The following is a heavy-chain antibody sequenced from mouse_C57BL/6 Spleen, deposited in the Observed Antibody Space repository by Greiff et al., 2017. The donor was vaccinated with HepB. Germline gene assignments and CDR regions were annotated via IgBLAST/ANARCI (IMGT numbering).Heavy chain of an antibody. CDR2: IYPGDGDT. J-gene: IGHJ2*01. CDR1: GYAFSSSW. Sequence: QVQLQQSGPELVKPGASVKISCKASGYAFSSSWMNWVKQRPGKGLEWIGRIYPGDGDTNYNGKFKGKATLTADKSSSTAYMQLSSLTSEDSAVYFCARQFSSCYVGYWGQGTTLTVSS. CDR3: ARQFSSCYVGY. V-gene: IGHV1-82*01. D-gene: IGHD3-2*02.